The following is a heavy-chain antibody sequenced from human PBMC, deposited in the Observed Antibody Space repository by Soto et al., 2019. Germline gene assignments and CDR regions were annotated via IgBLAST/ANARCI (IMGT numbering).Heavy chain of an antibody. V-gene: IGHV3-7*03. Sequence: EGQLVESGGGLVQAGGSLRLTCEGFGLTFSPYWMTWVRQAPGQGLEWVASIKEDGSVKNYADSVKGRFTVARDNGKSAMCLQITSLRSDDTVVYFCARDVSSEYASILDVWGRGARVTVSS. J-gene: IGHJ4*02. CDR2: IKEDGSVK. D-gene: IGHD3-3*01. CDR1: GLTFSPYW. CDR3: ARDVSSEYASILDV.